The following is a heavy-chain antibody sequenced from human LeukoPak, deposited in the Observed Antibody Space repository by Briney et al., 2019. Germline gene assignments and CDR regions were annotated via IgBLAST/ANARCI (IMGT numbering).Heavy chain of an antibody. CDR1: GGSISSYY. CDR2: IYYSGST. D-gene: IGHD5-12*01. J-gene: IGHJ5*02. V-gene: IGHV4-59*01. CDR3: AAYSGYELDWFDP. Sequence: SETLSPTCTVSGGSISSYYWSWIRQPPGKGLEWVGYIYYSGSTNYNPSLKSRVTISVDTSKNQFSLKLSSVTAADTAVYYCAAYSGYELDWFDPWGQGTLVTVSS.